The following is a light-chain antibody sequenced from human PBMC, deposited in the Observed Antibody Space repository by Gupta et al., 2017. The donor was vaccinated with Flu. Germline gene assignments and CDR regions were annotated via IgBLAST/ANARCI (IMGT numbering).Light chain of an antibody. CDR2: DVS. CDR1: QGCSSS. Sequence: PSSVYASVGARVTITCRASQGCSSSLDWYQQKPGRAPKLLIYDVSTLDRGVSSRFSGSGSGTDFTLTISSLQPEDVATYYCKQANRLPRTFGHETRVDV. J-gene: IGKJ3*01. CDR3: KQANRLPRT. V-gene: IGKV1-12*01.